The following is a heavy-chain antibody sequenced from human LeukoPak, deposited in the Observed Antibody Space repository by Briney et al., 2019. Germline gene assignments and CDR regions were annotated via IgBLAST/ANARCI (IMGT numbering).Heavy chain of an antibody. CDR3: ARDSLSGSYYDP. CDR2: IYSGGCT. J-gene: IGHJ5*02. Sequence: GGSLRLSCAASGFTVSSNYMSWVRQAPGKGLEWVSVIYSGGCTYYADSVKGRFTISRDNSKNTLYLQMNSLRAEDTAVYYCARDSLSGSYYDPWGQGTLVTVSS. D-gene: IGHD1-26*01. CDR1: GFTVSSNY. V-gene: IGHV3-66*02.